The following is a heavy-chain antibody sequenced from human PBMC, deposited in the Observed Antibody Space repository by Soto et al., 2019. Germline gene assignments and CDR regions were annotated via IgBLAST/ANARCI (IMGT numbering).Heavy chain of an antibody. J-gene: IGHJ3*02. V-gene: IGHV1-69*01. CDR1: GGTFSSYA. D-gene: IGHD3-3*01. CDR2: IIPIFGTA. CDR3: ARAADFWSGYSHDAFDI. Sequence: QVQLVQSGAEVKKPGSSVKVSCKASGGTFSSYAISWVRQAPGQGLEWMGGIIPIFGTANYAQKFQGRVTITAADSTSTVYRGLSSLRSEDTAVYYCARAADFWSGYSHDAFDIWGQGRMVTVSS.